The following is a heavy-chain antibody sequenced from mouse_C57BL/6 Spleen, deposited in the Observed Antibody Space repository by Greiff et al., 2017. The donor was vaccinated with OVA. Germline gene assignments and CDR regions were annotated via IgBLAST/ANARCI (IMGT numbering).Heavy chain of an antibody. CDR2: IDPSDSET. V-gene: IGHV1-52*01. Sequence: QVQLQQPGAELVRPGSSVKLSCKASGYTFTSYWMHWVKQRPIQGLEWIGNIDPSDSETHYNQKFKDKATLTVDKSSSTAYMQLSSLTSEDSAVYYCARFPLAYYSNYGYFDVWGTGTTVTVSS. J-gene: IGHJ1*03. CDR3: ARFPLAYYSNYGYFDV. CDR1: GYTFTSYW. D-gene: IGHD2-5*01.